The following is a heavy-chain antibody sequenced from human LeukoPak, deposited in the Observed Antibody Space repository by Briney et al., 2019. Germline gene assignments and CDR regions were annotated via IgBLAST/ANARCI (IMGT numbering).Heavy chain of an antibody. V-gene: IGHV4-59*01. D-gene: IGHD6-13*01. CDR2: IYHSGSI. Sequence: SETLSLTCTVSGDSISSYYWSWIRHPPGKGLEWIGYIYHSGSINYTPSLQSRVNISADTTKEKLYLKLASVAAADTAVYYCAIGYSSTWYYFDYWGQGNLVTVSS. CDR1: GDSISSYY. J-gene: IGHJ4*02. CDR3: AIGYSSTWYYFDY.